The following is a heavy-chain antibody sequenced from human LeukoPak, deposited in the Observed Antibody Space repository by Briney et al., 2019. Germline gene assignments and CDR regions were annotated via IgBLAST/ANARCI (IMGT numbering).Heavy chain of an antibody. V-gene: IGHV4-39*01. Sequence: SETLSLTCTVSGGSIRSSSYYWGWIRQPPGKGLEWIGSIYYSGSTNYRPSLRSRVTISVDTSKNQFSLKLSSVTAADTAVYYCARHAGTYYTYNFDYWGQGTLVTVSS. CDR3: ARHAGTYYTYNFDY. D-gene: IGHD3-22*01. CDR2: IYYSGST. CDR1: GGSIRSSSYY. J-gene: IGHJ4*02.